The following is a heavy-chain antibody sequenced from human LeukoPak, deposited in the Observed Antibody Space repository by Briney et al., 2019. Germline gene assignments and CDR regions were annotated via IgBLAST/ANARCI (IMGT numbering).Heavy chain of an antibody. J-gene: IGHJ4*02. Sequence: GPSVKVSCKASGYTFTGYFMHWVRQAPGQWLEWMGWINPNSGATIYAQKFQGRVTMTRDTSISTAHMELSRLRSDDTAVYYCARDGSGFGATFFDYWGQGTLVIVSS. V-gene: IGHV1-2*02. CDR2: INPNSGAT. D-gene: IGHD3-10*01. CDR3: ARDGSGFGATFFDY. CDR1: GYTFTGYF.